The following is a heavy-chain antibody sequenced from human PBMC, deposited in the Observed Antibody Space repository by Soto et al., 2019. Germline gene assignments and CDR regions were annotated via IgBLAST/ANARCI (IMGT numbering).Heavy chain of an antibody. Sequence: QLHMQESGPGPVKPSETLSLTCTVSGDSISSSGYYWAWLRPPPGMGMEWIVNIDYSGSTYYNPSLKSRVAFSVETAKIQLSLKVTSVTAGDKAVYYFAGHVSVSGFEYYFDQRGQGTLVTVSP. CDR2: IDYSGST. D-gene: IGHD5-12*01. CDR1: GDSISSSGYY. J-gene: IGHJ4*02. CDR3: AGHVSVSGFEYYFDQ. V-gene: IGHV4-39*01.